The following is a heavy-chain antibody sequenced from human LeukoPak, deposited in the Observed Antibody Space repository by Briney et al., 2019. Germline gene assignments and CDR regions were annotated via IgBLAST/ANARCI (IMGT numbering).Heavy chain of an antibody. CDR1: GFTFSSYA. V-gene: IGHV3-30-3*01. CDR2: ISYDGSNK. CDR3: ARDLGTPDYYYYGMDV. D-gene: IGHD7-27*01. J-gene: IGHJ6*02. Sequence: QPGRSLRLSCAASGFTFSSYAMHWVRQAPGKGLEWVAVISYDGSNKYYADSVKGRFTISRDNSKNTLYLQMNSLRAEDTAVYYCARDLGTPDYYYYGMDVWAKGPRSPSP.